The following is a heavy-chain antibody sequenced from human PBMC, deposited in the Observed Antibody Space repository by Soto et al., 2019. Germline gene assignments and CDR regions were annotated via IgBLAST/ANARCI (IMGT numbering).Heavy chain of an antibody. CDR1: GYTFTSYG. V-gene: IGHV1-18*01. Sequence: ASVKVSCKDSGYTFTSYGISWVRQAPGQGLEWMGWIGPYNGNTHYAQKLQGRVTMTTDTSTSTAYMELRSLRSDDTAVYYCARDWKENVGSICYYWGQGTLVTVSS. J-gene: IGHJ4*02. D-gene: IGHD1-26*01. CDR2: IGPYNGNT. CDR3: ARDWKENVGSICYY.